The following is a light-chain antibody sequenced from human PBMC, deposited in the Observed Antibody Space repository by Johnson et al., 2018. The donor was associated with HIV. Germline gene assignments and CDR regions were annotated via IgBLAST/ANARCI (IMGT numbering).Light chain of an antibody. CDR2: ENN. CDR1: SSNIGNNY. Sequence: QSVLTQPPSVSAAPGQKVTISCSGSSSNIGNNYVSWYQQLPGTAPKLLIYENNKRPSGIPDRFSGSKSGTSATLGITSLQTGDEADYYCGAWDSSLSGLYFGTGTKVTVL. V-gene: IGLV1-51*02. CDR3: GAWDSSLSGLY. J-gene: IGLJ1*01.